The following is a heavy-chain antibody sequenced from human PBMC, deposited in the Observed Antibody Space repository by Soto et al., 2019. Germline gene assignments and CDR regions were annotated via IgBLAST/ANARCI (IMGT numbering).Heavy chain of an antibody. CDR3: ARPNKLLWFGELPYPPDY. V-gene: IGHV1-18*04. Sequence: ASVKVSFKASGYTFTSYGISWVRQAPGQGLEWMGWISAYNGNTNYAQKLQGRVTMTTDTSTSTAYMELRSLRSDDTAVYYCARPNKLLWFGELPYPPDYWGQGTLVTVSS. CDR1: GYTFTSYG. CDR2: ISAYNGNT. J-gene: IGHJ4*02. D-gene: IGHD3-10*01.